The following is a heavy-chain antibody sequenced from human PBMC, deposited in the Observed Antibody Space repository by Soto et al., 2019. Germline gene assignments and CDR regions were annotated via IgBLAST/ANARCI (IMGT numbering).Heavy chain of an antibody. Sequence: PPGKGLEWIGEINHSGSTNYNPSLKSRVTISVDTSKNQFSLKLSSVTAADTAVYYCARGPDIVLMVYANWFDPWGQGTLVTVSS. V-gene: IGHV4-34*01. CDR2: INHSGST. J-gene: IGHJ5*02. CDR3: ARGPDIVLMVYANWFDP. D-gene: IGHD2-8*01.